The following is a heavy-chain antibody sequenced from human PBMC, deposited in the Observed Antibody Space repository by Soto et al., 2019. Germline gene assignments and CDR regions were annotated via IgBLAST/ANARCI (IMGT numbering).Heavy chain of an antibody. V-gene: IGHV1-18*01. CDR3: ARLKRQLVRFGIGY. J-gene: IGHJ4*02. CDR2: ISAYNGNT. D-gene: IGHD6-13*01. CDR1: GYTLTSYG. Sequence: QVQLVQSGAEVKKPGASVKVSCKASGYTLTSYGISWVRQAPGQGLERMGWISAYNGNTNYAQKLRGTVTMTTDTSTSKVYMERRSLRSDDTALYYCARLKRQLVRFGIGYWGQGTLVTVSS.